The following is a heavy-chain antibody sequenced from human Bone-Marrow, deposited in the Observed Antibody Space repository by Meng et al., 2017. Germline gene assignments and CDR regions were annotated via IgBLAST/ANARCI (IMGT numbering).Heavy chain of an antibody. CDR3: ARDRGHLYYFDY. D-gene: IGHD3-3*02. CDR2: ISSSGSTI. J-gene: IGHJ4*02. V-gene: IGHV3-11*01. Sequence: GESLKISCAASGFTFSDYYMSWIRQAPGKGLEWVSYISSSGSTIYYADSVKGRFTISRDNAKNSLYLQMNSLRAEDTAVYYCARDRGHLYYFDYWGQGTLVTVSS. CDR1: GFTFSDYY.